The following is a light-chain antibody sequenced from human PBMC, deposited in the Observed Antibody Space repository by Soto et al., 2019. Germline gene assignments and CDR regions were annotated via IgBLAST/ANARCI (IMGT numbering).Light chain of an antibody. CDR3: QLYGNSSIT. Sequence: EIVLTQSPCTLSLSPGASATLSCRSSQSVSSSYLAWYQRKPGQAPRLLIYGASSRATGIPDRLSGSGSGTDFTLTISRLEPEDFAVYYCQLYGNSSITFGQGTRLEIK. J-gene: IGKJ5*01. CDR2: GAS. CDR1: QSVSSSY. V-gene: IGKV3-20*01.